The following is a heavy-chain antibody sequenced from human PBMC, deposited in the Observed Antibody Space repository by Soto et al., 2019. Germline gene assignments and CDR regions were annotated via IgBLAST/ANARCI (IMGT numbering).Heavy chain of an antibody. CDR2: INAGNGNT. Sequence: ASVKVSCKASGYTFTSYAMHWVRQAPGQRLEWMGWINAGNGNTKYSQKFQGRVTITRDTSASTAYMDLSSLRSEDTAVYYCARDVGGLIIRDYFDYWGQGTLVTVSS. V-gene: IGHV1-3*01. J-gene: IGHJ4*02. D-gene: IGHD3-3*01. CDR3: ARDVGGLIIRDYFDY. CDR1: GYTFTSYA.